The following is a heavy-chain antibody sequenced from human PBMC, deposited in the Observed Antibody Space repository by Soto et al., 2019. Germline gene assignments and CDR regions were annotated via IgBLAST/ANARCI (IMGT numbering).Heavy chain of an antibody. D-gene: IGHD6-6*01. CDR1: GGSISSYY. Sequence: PSETLSLTCTVSGGSISSYYWSWIRQPPGKGLEWIGYIYYSGSTNYNPSLKSRVTISVDTSKNQFSLKLSSVTAADTAVYYCARLAREKTLDYWGQGTLVTVSS. CDR3: ARLAREKTLDY. V-gene: IGHV4-59*08. CDR2: IYYSGST. J-gene: IGHJ4*02.